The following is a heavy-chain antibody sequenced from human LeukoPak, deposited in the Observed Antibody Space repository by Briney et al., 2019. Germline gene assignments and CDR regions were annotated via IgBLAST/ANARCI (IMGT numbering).Heavy chain of an antibody. D-gene: IGHD3-22*01. V-gene: IGHV1-2*02. CDR2: INPNSGGT. Sequence: ASVEVSCKASGYTFTGYYMHWVRQAPGQGLEWMGWINPNSGGTNYAQKFQGRVTMTRDTSISTAYMELSRLRSDDTAVYYCARVTDYDSSLFDYWGQGTLVTVSS. CDR3: ARVTDYDSSLFDY. CDR1: GYTFTGYY. J-gene: IGHJ4*02.